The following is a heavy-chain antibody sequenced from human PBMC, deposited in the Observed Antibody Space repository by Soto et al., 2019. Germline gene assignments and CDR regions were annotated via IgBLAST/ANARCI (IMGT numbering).Heavy chain of an antibody. CDR1: GFTFSSYW. Sequence: GGSLRLSCAASGFTFSSYWMSWVRQAPGKGLEWVANIKQDGSEKYYVDSVKGRFTISRDNAKNSLYLQMNSLRAEDTAVYYCALLYSSSWYGDPLDYWGQGTLVTVSS. CDR2: IKQDGSEK. J-gene: IGHJ4*02. D-gene: IGHD6-13*01. V-gene: IGHV3-7*01. CDR3: ALLYSSSWYGDPLDY.